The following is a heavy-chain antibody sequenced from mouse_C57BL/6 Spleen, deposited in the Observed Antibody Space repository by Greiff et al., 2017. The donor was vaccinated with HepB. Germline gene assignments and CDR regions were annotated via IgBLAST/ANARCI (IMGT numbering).Heavy chain of an antibody. Sequence: QVHVKQSGPGLVQPSQSLSITCTVSGFSLTSNGVHWVRQPPGKGLEWLGVIWSGGSTDYNAAFISRLSISKDNSKSQVFFKMNSLQADDTAIYYCAAHYYGTPFAYWGQGTLVTVSA. CDR1: GFSLTSNG. CDR3: AAHYYGTPFAY. J-gene: IGHJ3*01. CDR2: IWSGGST. D-gene: IGHD1-1*01. V-gene: IGHV2-4*01.